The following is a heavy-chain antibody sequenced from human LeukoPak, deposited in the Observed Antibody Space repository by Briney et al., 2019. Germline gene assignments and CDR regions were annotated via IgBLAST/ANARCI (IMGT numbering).Heavy chain of an antibody. V-gene: IGHV3-48*03. Sequence: GGSLRLSCAASGFTFSSYEMNWVRQAPGKGLEWGSYISSSGSTIYYADSVKGRFTISRDNAKNSLYLQMNSLRAEDTAVYYCARDKARGYGDYGNYFDYWGQGTLVTVSS. CDR1: GFTFSSYE. CDR3: ARDKARGYGDYGNYFDY. D-gene: IGHD4-17*01. J-gene: IGHJ4*02. CDR2: ISSSGSTI.